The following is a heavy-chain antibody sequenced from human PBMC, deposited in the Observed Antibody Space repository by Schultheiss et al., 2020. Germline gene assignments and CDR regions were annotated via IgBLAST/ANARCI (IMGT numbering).Heavy chain of an antibody. CDR2: IWYDGSNK. J-gene: IGHJ4*02. D-gene: IGHD3-3*02. Sequence: GESLKISCAASGFTFSSYGMHWVRQAPGKGLEWVAVIWYDGSNKYYADSVKGRFTISRDNSKNTLYLQMNSLRAEDTAVYYCARGATISDYFDYWGQGTLVTGYS. CDR1: GFTFSSYG. V-gene: IGHV3-33*01. CDR3: ARGATISDYFDY.